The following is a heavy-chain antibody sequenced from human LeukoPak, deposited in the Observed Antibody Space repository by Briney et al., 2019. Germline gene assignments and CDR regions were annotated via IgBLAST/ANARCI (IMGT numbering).Heavy chain of an antibody. Sequence: PGGSLRLSCSASGLTFSVSAIHWARHASGKGLEWVGRIKTKADNYATAYAASVKGRFTIPRDDSTNTAYLQMNGLKTEDTAVYYCTHPAYYYNVDVWGKGTTVTVSS. CDR3: THPAYYYNVDV. CDR2: IKTKADNYAT. D-gene: IGHD6-25*01. V-gene: IGHV3-73*01. J-gene: IGHJ6*04. CDR1: GLTFSVSA.